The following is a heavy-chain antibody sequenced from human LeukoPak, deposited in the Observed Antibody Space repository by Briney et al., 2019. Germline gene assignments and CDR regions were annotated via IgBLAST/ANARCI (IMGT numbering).Heavy chain of an antibody. Sequence: RGSLRLSCGACSFTFSIYRMHWVRQAPGKGLVWVSRISSDGTSTTYADSVKGRVTISRDNAKNTLYLQMNSLRAEDTAVYYSARGKEDGVWAFDIWGQGTMVTVSS. CDR2: ISSDGTST. J-gene: IGHJ3*02. V-gene: IGHV3-74*01. D-gene: IGHD3-16*01. CDR3: ARGKEDGVWAFDI. CDR1: SFTFSIYR.